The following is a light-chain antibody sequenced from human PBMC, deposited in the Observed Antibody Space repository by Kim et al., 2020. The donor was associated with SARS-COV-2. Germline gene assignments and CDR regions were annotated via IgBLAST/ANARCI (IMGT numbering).Light chain of an antibody. CDR1: NLGDKY. Sequence: VSVSPGQTATLTCSGDNLGDKYIGWYQQKSGQSPVLVIYQNYKRPSGIPERFSGSNSGNTATLTISGTQAMDEADYYCQAWDFNRVFGRGTQLTVL. CDR2: QNY. J-gene: IGLJ3*02. V-gene: IGLV3-1*01. CDR3: QAWDFNRV.